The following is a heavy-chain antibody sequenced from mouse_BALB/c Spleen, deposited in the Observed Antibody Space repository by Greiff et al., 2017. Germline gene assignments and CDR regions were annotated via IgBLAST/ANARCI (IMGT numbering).Heavy chain of an antibody. CDR2: IWSGGST. CDR3: ARRAVWGDVYYAMDY. J-gene: IGHJ4*01. Sequence: VQLQQSGPGLVQPSQSLSITCTVSGFSLTSYGVHWVRQSPGKGLGWLGVIWSGGSTDYNAAFISRLSISKDNSKSQVFFKMNSLQANDTAIYYCARRAVWGDVYYAMDYWGQGTSVTVSP. D-gene: IGHD4-1*01. CDR1: GFSLTSYG. V-gene: IGHV2-2*02.